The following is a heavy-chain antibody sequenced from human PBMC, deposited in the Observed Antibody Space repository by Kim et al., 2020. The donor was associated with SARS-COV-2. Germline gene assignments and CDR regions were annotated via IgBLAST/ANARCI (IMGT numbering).Heavy chain of an antibody. D-gene: IGHD3-10*02. Sequence: SETLSLTCAVYGGSFSGYYWSWIRQPPGKGLEWIGDIIHSGTTDHNPSSKSGVTIPLDTYKNQSSLMLISMTAAEPAVIYCATSAPVYRNCLFGWFD. J-gene: IGHJ5*02. CDR3: ATSAPVYRNCLFGWFD. CDR1: GGSFSGYY. V-gene: IGHV4-34*12. CDR2: IIHSGTT.